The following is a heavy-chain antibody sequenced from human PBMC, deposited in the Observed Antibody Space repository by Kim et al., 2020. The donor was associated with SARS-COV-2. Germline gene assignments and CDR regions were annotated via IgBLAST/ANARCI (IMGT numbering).Heavy chain of an antibody. D-gene: IGHD3-22*01. CDR1: GYTFSDYY. J-gene: IGHJ4*02. V-gene: IGHV1-2*02. CDR2: INPKSGGT. CDR3: AREAGYYDTP. Sequence: ASVKVSCKASGYTFSDYYMHWVRQAPGQGLEWMGWINPKSGGTNYAQNFQGRVTLTRDTSITTAYMELSRLRSDDTAVYYCAREAGYYDTPWGQGTLVTVSS.